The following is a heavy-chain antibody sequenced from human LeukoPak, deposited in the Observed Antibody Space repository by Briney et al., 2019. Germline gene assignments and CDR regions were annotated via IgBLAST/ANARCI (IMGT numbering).Heavy chain of an antibody. D-gene: IGHD4/OR15-4a*01. CDR2: ISGSGAST. Sequence: GGSLRLSCLTSGFTFSTNAMSWVRQAPGKGLEWISGISGSGASTYYADSVKGRFTISRDNAKNSLYLQMNSLRVEDTAVYYCARAQTMVAYPFLYWGQGTLVTVSS. V-gene: IGHV3-23*01. CDR1: GFTFSTNA. CDR3: ARAQTMVAYPFLY. J-gene: IGHJ4*02.